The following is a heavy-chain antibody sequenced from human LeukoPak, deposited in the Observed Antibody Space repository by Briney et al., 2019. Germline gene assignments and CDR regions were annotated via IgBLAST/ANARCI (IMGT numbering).Heavy chain of an antibody. CDR3: ARSPYSSSKFDY. CDR2: ISSSGSTI. J-gene: IGHJ4*02. CDR1: GFTFSSYE. D-gene: IGHD6-6*01. Sequence: GGSLRLSCAASGFTFSSYEMNWVRQAPGKGLEWVSYISSSGSTIYYADSVKGRFTISRDNAKNSLYLQMNSLRAEDTAVYSCARSPYSSSKFDYSGEGELVTVSS. V-gene: IGHV3-48*03.